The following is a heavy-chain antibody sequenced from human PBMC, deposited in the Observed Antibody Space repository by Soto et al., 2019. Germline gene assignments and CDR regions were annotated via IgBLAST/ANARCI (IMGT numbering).Heavy chain of an antibody. V-gene: IGHV1-69*02. D-gene: IGHD3-3*01. CDR1: GGTFSSYT. CDR3: ARGGYYDFWSGYFWFDP. Sequence: SVKVSCKASGGTFSSYTISWVRQAPGQGLEWMGRIIPILGIANYAQKFQGRVTITADKSTSTAYMELSSLRSEDTAVYYCARGGYYDFWSGYFWFDPWGQGTLVTVSS. J-gene: IGHJ5*02. CDR2: IIPILGIA.